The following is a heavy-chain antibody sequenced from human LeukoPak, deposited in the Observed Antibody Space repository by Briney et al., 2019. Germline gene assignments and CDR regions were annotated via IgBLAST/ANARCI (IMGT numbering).Heavy chain of an antibody. CDR3: ARVARRPNIITIFGVAHRGDY. CDR2: IYHSGST. J-gene: IGHJ4*02. CDR1: GGSISSGGYY. D-gene: IGHD3-3*01. V-gene: IGHV4-30-2*01. Sequence: PSETLSLTCTVSGGSISSGGYYWSWIRQPPGKGLEWIGYIYHSGSTYYNPSLKSRVTISVDRSKNQFSLKLSSVTAADTAVYYCARVARRPNIITIFGVAHRGDYWGQGTLVTVSS.